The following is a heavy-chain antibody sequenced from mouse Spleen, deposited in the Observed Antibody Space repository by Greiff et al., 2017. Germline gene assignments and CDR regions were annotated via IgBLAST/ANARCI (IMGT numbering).Heavy chain of an antibody. J-gene: IGHJ1*01. CDR3: ARHEGDDGYSYWYFDV. V-gene: IGHV1-62-2*01. Sequence: QVQLKESGAELVKPGASVKLSCKASGYTFTEYTIHWVKQRSGQGLEWIGWFYPGSGSIKYNEKFKDKATLTADKSSSTVYMELSRLTSEDSAVYFCARHEGDDGYSYWYFDVWGAGTTVTVSS. D-gene: IGHD2-3*01. CDR1: GYTFTEYT. CDR2: FYPGSGSI.